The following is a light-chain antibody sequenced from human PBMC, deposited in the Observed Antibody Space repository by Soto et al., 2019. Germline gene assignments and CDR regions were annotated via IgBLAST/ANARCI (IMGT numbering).Light chain of an antibody. CDR1: QDISNY. CDR2: DAS. J-gene: IGKJ3*01. CDR3: QQYDNLIFT. Sequence: DIQMTQSPSSLSASVGDRVTITCQASQDISNYLNWYQQKPGKPPKLLIYDASNLETGVPSRFSGSGSGTDFTFTISSLQPEDIGTYYCQQYDNLIFTFGPGTKVDIK. V-gene: IGKV1-33*01.